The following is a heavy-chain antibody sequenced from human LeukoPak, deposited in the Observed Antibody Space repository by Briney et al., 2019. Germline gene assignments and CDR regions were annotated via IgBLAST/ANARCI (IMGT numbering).Heavy chain of an antibody. CDR3: ARDAPLYYYDSSGYYFDY. Sequence: PSETLCLTCTVSGGSINSYYWSWIRQPAGKAREWSGRINTSGSTNYNPSLKSRVTMSVDTSKNQFSLKLSAVTAADTAVYYCARDAPLYYYDSSGYYFDYWGQGTLVTVSS. CDR1: GGSINSYY. J-gene: IGHJ4*02. V-gene: IGHV4-4*07. CDR2: INTSGST. D-gene: IGHD3-22*01.